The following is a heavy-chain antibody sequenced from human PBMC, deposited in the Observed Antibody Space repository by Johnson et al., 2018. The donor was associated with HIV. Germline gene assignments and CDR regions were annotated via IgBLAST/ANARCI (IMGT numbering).Heavy chain of an antibody. J-gene: IGHJ3*02. CDR1: GFTVSRNY. CDR2: IYSGDST. D-gene: IGHD3-10*01. V-gene: IGHV3-53*04. CDR3: ARDDRELVTRCAFDI. Sequence: VLLVESGGGLVQPGGSLRLSCAASGFTVSRNYMSWVRQAPGKGLEWVSIIYSGDSTYYADSVKGRFTISRDNSRNMIYLQMNSLRAEDTAVYYCARDDRELVTRCAFDIWGQGTAVTVSS.